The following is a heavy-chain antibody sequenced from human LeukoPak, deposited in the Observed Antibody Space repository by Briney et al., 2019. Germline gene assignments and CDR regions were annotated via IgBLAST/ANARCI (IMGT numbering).Heavy chain of an antibody. D-gene: IGHD5-18*01. J-gene: IGHJ5*02. CDR1: GGSISSSSYY. CDR2: IYYSGST. Sequence: SETLSLTCTVSGGSISSSSYYWGWIRQPPGKGLEWIGSIYYSGSTYYNPSLKSRVTISVDTSKNQFSLKLSSVTAADTAVYYCARRGIYSYGSWGQGTLVTVSS. V-gene: IGHV4-39*01. CDR3: ARRGIYSYGS.